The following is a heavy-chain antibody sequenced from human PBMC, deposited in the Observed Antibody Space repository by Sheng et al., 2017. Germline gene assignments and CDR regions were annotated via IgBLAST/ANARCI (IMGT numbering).Heavy chain of an antibody. J-gene: IGHJ4*02. CDR1: GFALSGYW. CDR2: INSHGILQ. Sequence: EVQLVESGGGLVQPGGSLRLSCAASGFALSGYWMNWVRQAPGKGLEWVASINSHGILQYYVDSVEGRFTISRDYSKDTVYLQMNSLTTGDTAVYFCARGGSGTTVVPGSHWGQGTLVTVSS. D-gene: IGHD4-17*01. CDR3: ARGGSGTTVVPGSH. V-gene: IGHV3-7*01.